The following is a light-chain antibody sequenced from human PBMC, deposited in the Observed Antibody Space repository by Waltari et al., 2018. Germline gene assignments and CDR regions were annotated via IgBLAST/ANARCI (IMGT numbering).Light chain of an antibody. CDR2: AAS. V-gene: IGKV1-39*01. CDR3: QQSSSTPQST. J-gene: IGKJ5*01. Sequence: DIQMTQSPSSLSASIGDRVTITCRASQNIGKYLNWYQHKPGKAPKLLIYAASSLLSGVPSRFSGSGSGTDFTFTISSRQPEDFATYYCQQSSSTPQSTFGQGTRLEIK. CDR1: QNIGKY.